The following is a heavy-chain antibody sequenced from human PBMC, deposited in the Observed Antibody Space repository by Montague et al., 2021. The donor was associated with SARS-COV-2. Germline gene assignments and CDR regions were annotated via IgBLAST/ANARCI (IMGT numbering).Heavy chain of an antibody. CDR1: GGSISSSSYY. CDR2: IYYSGHT. D-gene: IGHD2-15*01. Sequence: SETLSLTCTLSGGSISSSSYYSAWIPPPPGKGLEWIGSIYYSGHTNYNPSLKTRVTMSVDTSKNQFSLRLSSVTDADTAVYYCARDQPAYCSGGNCHPFAYWGQGTTVTVSS. CDR3: ARDQPAYCSGGNCHPFAY. J-gene: IGHJ4*02. V-gene: IGHV4-39*07.